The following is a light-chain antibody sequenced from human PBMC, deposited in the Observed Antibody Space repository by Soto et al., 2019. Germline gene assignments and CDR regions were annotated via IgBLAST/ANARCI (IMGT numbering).Light chain of an antibody. CDR3: PHPSSHART. V-gene: IGKV1-5*01. Sequence: DIQMTQSPSSLSPSVGDRVTITCRASRSISDWLAWYQQKPGKAPELLIFDASNLKSGVSSRFSGSGSGTEFTLTISRLPPDNDAVYSCPHPSSHARTFAPGTKVDIK. J-gene: IGKJ1*01. CDR2: DAS. CDR1: RSISDW.